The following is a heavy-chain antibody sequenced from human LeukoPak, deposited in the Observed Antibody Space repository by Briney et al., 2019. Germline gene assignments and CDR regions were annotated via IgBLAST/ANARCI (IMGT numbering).Heavy chain of an antibody. CDR3: AKDQTDGSYYAFDY. D-gene: IGHD1-26*01. CDR2: ISYDGNNN. CDR1: GFTISNYY. J-gene: IGHJ4*02. Sequence: LTLSCAASGFTISNYYMHWVRQAPGKGLEWVAVISYDGNNNYYADSVKGRVTISRDNSKNTLYLQMNSLRAEDMAVYYCAKDQTDGSYYAFDYWGQGTLVTVSS. V-gene: IGHV3-30*18.